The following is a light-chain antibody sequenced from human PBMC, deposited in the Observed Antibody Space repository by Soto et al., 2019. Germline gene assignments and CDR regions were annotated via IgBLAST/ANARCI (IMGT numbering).Light chain of an antibody. V-gene: IGKV3-20*01. Sequence: EIVLAQSPGTLSLSPGERATLSCRASQSVSRNSLAWYQQKPSQAPRLLIYGTSSRATGIPARFSGSGSGTDFTLTIRRLEPEDFAVDYCQQYGSSPLTFGGGTKLEIK. CDR1: QSVSRNS. CDR2: GTS. J-gene: IGKJ4*01. CDR3: QQYGSSPLT.